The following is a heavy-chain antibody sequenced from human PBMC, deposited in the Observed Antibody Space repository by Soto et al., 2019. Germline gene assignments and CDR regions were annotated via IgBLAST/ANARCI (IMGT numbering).Heavy chain of an antibody. J-gene: IGHJ4*02. CDR1: GYSFTNYW. D-gene: IGHD5-18*01. Sequence: GESLKISCQCSGYSFTNYWISWVRQMPGKGLEWMGRIDPSDSYTNYSPSFQGHVTISADKSISTAYLQWSSLKASDTAMYYCARTLGYSYGYVDYWGQGTLVTVSS. CDR3: ARTLGYSYGYVDY. V-gene: IGHV5-10-1*01. CDR2: IDPSDSYT.